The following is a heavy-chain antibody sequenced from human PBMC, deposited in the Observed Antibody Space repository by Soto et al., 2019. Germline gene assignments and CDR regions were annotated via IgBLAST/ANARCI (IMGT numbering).Heavy chain of an antibody. Sequence: GESLKISCQASGYSFATYWITWVRQMPGKGPECIGIFYPADSDTRYSPSFQGRVTFSGDKSINTAYLQWSSLQASDTAMYYCARRNDFFDSWGQGTLVTVSS. D-gene: IGHD3-3*01. CDR3: ARRNDFFDS. CDR2: FYPADSDT. CDR1: GYSFATYW. J-gene: IGHJ4*02. V-gene: IGHV5-51*01.